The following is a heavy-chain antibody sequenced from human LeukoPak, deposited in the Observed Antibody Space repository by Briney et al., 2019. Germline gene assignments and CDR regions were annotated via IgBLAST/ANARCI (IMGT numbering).Heavy chain of an antibody. CDR3: ARNRDSSGYHFDY. J-gene: IGHJ4*02. D-gene: IGHD3-22*01. CDR1: GHSFTSYW. V-gene: IGHV5-51*01. CDR2: IYPGDSET. Sequence: GESLKISCKGSGHSFTSYWIGWVRQMPGKGLEWMGIIYPGDSETRYSPSFQGQVTISADKSISTAYLQWSSLKASDTAMYYCARNRDSSGYHFDYWGQGTLVTVSS.